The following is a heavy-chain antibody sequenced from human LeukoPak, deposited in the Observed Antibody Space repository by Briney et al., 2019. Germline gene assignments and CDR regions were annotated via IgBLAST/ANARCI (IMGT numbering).Heavy chain of an antibody. Sequence: GGSLRLSCAASGFTFNDYSMNWVRQAPGKGLEWVSIMGGDAATTFYADSVKGRFTISRDNSKNTLYLQMNSLRAEDTAVYYCAKDRYSSGWYGAYYYGMDVWGQGTTVTVSS. CDR2: MGGDAATT. V-gene: IGHV3-23*01. J-gene: IGHJ6*02. CDR3: AKDRYSSGWYGAYYYGMDV. CDR1: GFTFNDYS. D-gene: IGHD6-19*01.